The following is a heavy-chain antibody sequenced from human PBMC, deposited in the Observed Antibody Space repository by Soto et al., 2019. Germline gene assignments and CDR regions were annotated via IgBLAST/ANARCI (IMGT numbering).Heavy chain of an antibody. J-gene: IGHJ4*02. V-gene: IGHV4-39*01. CDR1: GGSISSSSYY. CDR3: ARTHPAWSGVFDY. CDR2: IYYSGST. D-gene: IGHD3-3*01. Sequence: QLQLQESGPGLVKPSETLSLTCTVSGGSISSSSYYWGWIRQPPGKGLEWIGSIYYSGSTYYNPSLKSRVTISVDTSKNQFSLKLSSVTAADTAVYYCARTHPAWSGVFDYWGQGTLVTVSS.